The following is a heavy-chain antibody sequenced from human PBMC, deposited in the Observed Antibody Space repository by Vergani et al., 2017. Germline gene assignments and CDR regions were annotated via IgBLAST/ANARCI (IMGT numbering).Heavy chain of an antibody. CDR3: ARDHSSSDRGWFDP. CDR2: INHSGST. V-gene: IGHV4-34*01. CDR1: GGSFSGYY. Sequence: QVQLQQWGAGLLKPSETLSLTCAVYGGSFSGYYWSWIRQPPGKGLEWIGEINHSGSTNYNPSLKSRVTISVDTSKNQFSLKLSSVTAADTAVYYCARDHSSSDRGWFDPWGQGTLVTVSS. D-gene: IGHD6-6*01. J-gene: IGHJ5*02.